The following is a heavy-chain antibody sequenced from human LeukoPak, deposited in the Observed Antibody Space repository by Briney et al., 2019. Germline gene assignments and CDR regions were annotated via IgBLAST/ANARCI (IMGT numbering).Heavy chain of an antibody. J-gene: IGHJ4*01. CDR1: GFTFSSYT. CDR3: ARDRGAYCGGDCYLGFDY. Sequence: PGGSLRLSCAASGFTFSSYTMNWVRQAPGKALEWVSSIAGSSVYISYADSVRGRFTIYRDNAKKSLYLQMTSLTAEDTAVYYCARDRGAYCGGDCYLGFDYWGRGTLVTVSS. CDR2: IAGSSVYI. V-gene: IGHV3-21*01. D-gene: IGHD2-21*02.